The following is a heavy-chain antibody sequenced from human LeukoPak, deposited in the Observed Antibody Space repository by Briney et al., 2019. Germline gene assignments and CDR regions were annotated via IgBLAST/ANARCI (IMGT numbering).Heavy chain of an antibody. Sequence: SETLSLTCTVSGGSISSSSYYWGWIRQPPGKGLEWIGSIYYSGSTYYNPSLKSRVTISVDTSKNQFSLKLSSVTAADTAVYYCARDVVVPATANYYHYYYYMDVWGKGTAVTVSS. D-gene: IGHD2-2*01. CDR1: GGSISSSSYY. CDR2: IYYSGST. CDR3: ARDVVVPATANYYHYYYYMDV. J-gene: IGHJ6*03. V-gene: IGHV4-39*07.